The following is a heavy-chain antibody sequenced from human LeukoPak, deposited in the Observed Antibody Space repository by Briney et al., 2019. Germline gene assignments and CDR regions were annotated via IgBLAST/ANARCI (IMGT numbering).Heavy chain of an antibody. CDR2: IYYSGST. D-gene: IGHD1-26*01. V-gene: IGHV4-39*02. CDR1: GGSISSSSYY. Sequence: SQTLSLTCTVSGGSISSSSYYWGWIRQPPGKGLEWIGSIYYSGSTYYNPSLKSRVTISVDTSKNQFSLKLSSVTAADTAVYYCARDGSWFDPWGQGTLVTVSS. J-gene: IGHJ5*02. CDR3: ARDGSWFDP.